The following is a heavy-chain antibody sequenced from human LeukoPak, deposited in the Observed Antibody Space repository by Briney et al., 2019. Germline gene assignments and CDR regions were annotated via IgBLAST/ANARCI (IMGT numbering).Heavy chain of an antibody. CDR3: ARDWATVTIGNAFDI. CDR1: GYTFTSYY. V-gene: IGHV1-46*01. CDR2: INPSGGST. J-gene: IGHJ3*02. Sequence: ASVKVSCKASGYTFTSYYMHWVRQAHGQGLEWMGIINPSGGSTSYAQKFQGRVTMTRDTSTSTVYMELSSLRSEDTAVYYCARDWATVTIGNAFDIWGQGTMVTVSS. D-gene: IGHD4-17*01.